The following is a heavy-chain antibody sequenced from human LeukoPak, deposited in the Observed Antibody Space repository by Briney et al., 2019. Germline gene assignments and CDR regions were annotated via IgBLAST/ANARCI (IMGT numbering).Heavy chain of an antibody. Sequence: SETLSLTCTVSGGSISSGGYYWSWIRQHPGKGLEWIGYIYYSGSTYYNPSLKSRVTILVDTSKNQFSLKLSSVTAADTAVYYCARGIRISYGFDYWGQGTLVTVSS. D-gene: IGHD5-18*01. CDR1: GGSISSGGYY. CDR3: ARGIRISYGFDY. CDR2: IYYSGST. V-gene: IGHV4-31*03. J-gene: IGHJ4*02.